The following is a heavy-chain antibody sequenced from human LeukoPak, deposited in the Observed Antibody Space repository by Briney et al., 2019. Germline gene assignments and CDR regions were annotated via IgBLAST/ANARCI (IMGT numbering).Heavy chain of an antibody. CDR1: GGSISSGDYY. V-gene: IGHV4-30-4*01. CDR3: ARGRSDYYDSSGHGRYFDY. D-gene: IGHD3-22*01. CDR2: IYYSGST. J-gene: IGHJ4*02. Sequence: SETLSLACTVSGGSISSGDYYWSWIRQPPGKGLEWIGYIYYSGSTYYNPSLKSRVTISVDTSKNQFSLKLSSVTAADTAVYYCARGRSDYYDSSGHGRYFDYWGQGTLVTVSS.